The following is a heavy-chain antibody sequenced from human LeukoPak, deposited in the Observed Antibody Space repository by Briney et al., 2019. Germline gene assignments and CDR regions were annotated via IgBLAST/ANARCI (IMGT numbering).Heavy chain of an antibody. CDR2: FYHGGST. J-gene: IGHJ4*02. V-gene: IGHV4-38-2*01. D-gene: IGHD3-3*02. CDR1: GYSISSGYY. CDR3: ARVHSWNGPDY. Sequence: SETLSLTCAVSGYSISSGYYWGWIRQPPGKGLEWIGSFYHGGSTYYNPSLKIRLTISVDTSKNQFSLKLTSVTAADTAVYYCARVHSWNGPDYWGQGTLVTVSS.